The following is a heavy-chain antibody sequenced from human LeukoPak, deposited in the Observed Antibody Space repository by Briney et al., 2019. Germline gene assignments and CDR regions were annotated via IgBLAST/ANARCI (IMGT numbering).Heavy chain of an antibody. D-gene: IGHD2-15*01. CDR2: ISSSSYI. Sequence: KTGGSLRLSCAASGFTFSSYSMNWVRQAPGRGLEWVSSISSSSYIYYADSVKGRFTISRDNAKNSLYLQMNSLRAEDTAVYYCARGGSGGSCYSPWGQGTLVTVSS. J-gene: IGHJ5*02. CDR3: ARGGSGGSCYSP. CDR1: GFTFSSYS. V-gene: IGHV3-21*01.